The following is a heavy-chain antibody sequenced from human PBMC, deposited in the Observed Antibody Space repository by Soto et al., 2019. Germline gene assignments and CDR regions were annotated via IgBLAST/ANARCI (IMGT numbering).Heavy chain of an antibody. J-gene: IGHJ6*03. CDR2: ISAYNGNT. CDR3: ARDRDGDNPFRVDYYYMDV. D-gene: IGHD4-17*01. V-gene: IGHV1-18*01. Sequence: QVQLVQSGAEVKKPGAAVKVSCKVSGYTFTSYGISWVRQAPGQGLEWMGWISAYNGNTNYAQKFQGRVTMTTDTSTSTAYMELRSLRSDDTAMYYCARDRDGDNPFRVDYYYMDVWGKGTTVTVSS. CDR1: GYTFTSYG.